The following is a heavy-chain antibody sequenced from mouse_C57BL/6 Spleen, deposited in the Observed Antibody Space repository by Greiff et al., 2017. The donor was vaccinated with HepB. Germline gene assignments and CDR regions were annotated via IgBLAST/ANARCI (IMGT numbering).Heavy chain of an antibody. CDR3: ARQGYCAMDY. Sequence: EVKLMESGGDLVKPGGSLKLSCAASGFTFSSYGMSWVRQTPDKRLEWVATISSGGSYTYYPDSVKGRFTISRDNAKNTLYLQMSSLKSEDTAMYYCARQGYCAMDYWGQGTSVTVSS. J-gene: IGHJ4*01. CDR1: GFTFSSYG. V-gene: IGHV5-6*01. CDR2: ISSGGSYT.